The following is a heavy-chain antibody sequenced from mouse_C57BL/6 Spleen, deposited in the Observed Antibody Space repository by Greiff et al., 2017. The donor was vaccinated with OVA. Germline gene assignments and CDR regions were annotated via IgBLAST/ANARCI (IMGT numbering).Heavy chain of an antibody. CDR3: TSGGQPYAMDY. Sequence: QVQLQQSGAELVRPGASVTLSCKASGYTFTDYEMHWVKQTPVHGLEWIGAIDPETGGTAYNQKFKGKAILTADKSSSTAYMELRSLTSEDSAVYYYTSGGQPYAMDYWGQGTSVTVSS. CDR2: IDPETGGT. V-gene: IGHV1-15*01. D-gene: IGHD3-3*01. J-gene: IGHJ4*01. CDR1: GYTFTDYE.